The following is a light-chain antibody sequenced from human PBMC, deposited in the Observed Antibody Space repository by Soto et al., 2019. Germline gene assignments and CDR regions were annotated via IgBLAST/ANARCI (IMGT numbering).Light chain of an antibody. V-gene: IGKV3-15*01. CDR2: GAS. CDR1: QSVTSN. J-gene: IGKJ1*01. CDR3: QQYYNCPPWT. Sequence: EIVMTQSPATLSVSPGERATLSCRASQSVTSNLAWYQQKPGQAPRLLIYGASTRATGIPARFSGSGSGTEFTLNISSLQSEDFAGYYCQQYYNCPPWTFGQGTKVEIK.